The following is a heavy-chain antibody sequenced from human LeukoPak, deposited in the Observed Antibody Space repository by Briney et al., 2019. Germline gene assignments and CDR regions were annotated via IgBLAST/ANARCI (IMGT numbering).Heavy chain of an antibody. CDR3: ARDSLLRYFDWLRGIDY. CDR1: GFTFSNAW. D-gene: IGHD3-9*01. V-gene: IGHV3-11*01. CDR2: ISSSGSTI. Sequence: PGGSLRLSCAASGFTFSNAWMSWIRQAPGKGLEWVSYISSSGSTIYYADSVKGRFTISRDNAKNSLYLQMNSLRAEDTAVYYCARDSLLRYFDWLRGIDYWGQGTLVTVSS. J-gene: IGHJ4*02.